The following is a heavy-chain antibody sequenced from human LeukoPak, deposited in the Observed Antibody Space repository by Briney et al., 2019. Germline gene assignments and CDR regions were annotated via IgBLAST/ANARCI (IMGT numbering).Heavy chain of an antibody. J-gene: IGHJ4*02. CDR2: ISAYNGNT. CDR1: GYTFTGYY. CDR3: AMEGGSIAVATV. D-gene: IGHD6-19*01. V-gene: IGHV1-18*04. Sequence: ASVKVSCKASGYTFTGYYMHWVRQAPGQGLEWMGWISAYNGNTNYAQKLQGRVTMTTDTSTSTAYMELRSLRSDDTAVYYCAMEGGSIAVATVWGQGTLVTVSS.